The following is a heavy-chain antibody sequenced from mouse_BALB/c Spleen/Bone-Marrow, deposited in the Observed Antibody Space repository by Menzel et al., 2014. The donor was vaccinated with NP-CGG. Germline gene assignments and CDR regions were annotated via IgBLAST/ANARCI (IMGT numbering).Heavy chain of an antibody. CDR2: IYPGNSDT. D-gene: IGHD1-1*02. V-gene: IGHV1-5*01. J-gene: IGHJ4*01. CDR3: TRVTMAMDY. CDR1: GYSFTSYW. Sequence: VQLQQSGTVLTRPGASVKMSCKASGYSFTSYWMHWVKQRPGQGLGWIGAIYPGNSDTSYNQKFKGKAKLTAVTSATTAYMEFSSLTNEDSAVYYCTRVTMAMDYWGQGTSVTVSS.